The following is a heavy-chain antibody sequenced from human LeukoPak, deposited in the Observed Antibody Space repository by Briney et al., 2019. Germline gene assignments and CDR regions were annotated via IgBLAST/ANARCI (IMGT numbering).Heavy chain of an antibody. D-gene: IGHD6-13*01. Sequence: PGGSLRLSCAASGFTFSSYAMSWVRQAPGKGLEWVSAISGSGGSTYYADSVKGRFTISRDNSENTLYLQMNSLRAEDTAVYYCAKDSKQQLVGFYFDYWGQGTLVTVSS. V-gene: IGHV3-23*01. J-gene: IGHJ4*02. CDR3: AKDSKQQLVGFYFDY. CDR1: GFTFSSYA. CDR2: ISGSGGST.